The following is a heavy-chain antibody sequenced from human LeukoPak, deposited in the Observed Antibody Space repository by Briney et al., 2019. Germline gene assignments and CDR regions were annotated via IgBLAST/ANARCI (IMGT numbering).Heavy chain of an antibody. CDR2: INHSGST. Sequence: GSLRLSCAASGFTFSDFYMSWVRQAPGKGLEWIGEINHSGSTNYNPSLKSRVTISVDTSKNQFSLKLSSVTAADTAVYYCARSGPSYSSSQGTVDYWGQGTLVTVSS. D-gene: IGHD6-13*01. CDR3: ARSGPSYSSSQGTVDY. J-gene: IGHJ4*02. CDR1: GFTFSDFY. V-gene: IGHV4-34*01.